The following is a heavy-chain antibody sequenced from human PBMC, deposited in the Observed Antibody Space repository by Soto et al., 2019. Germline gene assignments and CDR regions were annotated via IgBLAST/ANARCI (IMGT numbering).Heavy chain of an antibody. V-gene: IGHV1-8*01. CDR1: GYTFPSYD. D-gene: IGHD6-13*01. CDR2: MNPNSGNT. CDR3: ARGDSSSWFDY. Sequence: ASVKVSCKASGYTFPSYDVNWVRQATGQGLEWMGWMNPNSGNTGYAQKFQGRVTMTRNTSISTAYMELSSLRSEDTAVYYCARGDSSSWFDYWGQGTLVTVSS. J-gene: IGHJ4*02.